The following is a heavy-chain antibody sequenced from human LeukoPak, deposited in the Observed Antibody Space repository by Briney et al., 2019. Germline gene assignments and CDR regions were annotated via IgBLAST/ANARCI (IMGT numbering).Heavy chain of an antibody. CDR2: INPNSGGT. J-gene: IGHJ4*02. D-gene: IGHD2-15*01. CDR3: ARVPPILGYYSGGSCYPGY. V-gene: IGHV1-2*02. CDR1: GYTFTGYY. Sequence: ASVKVSCKASGYTFTGYYMHWVRQAPGQGLEWMGWINPNSGGTNYAQKFQGRVTMTRDTSISTAYMELSRLRSDDTAVYYCARVPPILGYYSGGSCYPGYWGQGTLVTVSS.